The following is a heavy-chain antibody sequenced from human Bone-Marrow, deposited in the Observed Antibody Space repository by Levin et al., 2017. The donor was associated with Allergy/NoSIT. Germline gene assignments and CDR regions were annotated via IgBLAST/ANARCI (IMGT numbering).Heavy chain of an antibody. J-gene: IGHJ1*01. CDR1: GFTFSDYY. V-gene: IGHV3-11*01. CDR3: AREHAACTRTCLAQH. D-gene: IGHD2-8*01. Sequence: SGGSLRLSCAASGFTFSDYYMTWIRQTPGKGLEWVSSISGRGTTIYYTDSVKGRFTISRDNAKNSLYLEMNSLRAEDSALYFCAREHAACTRTCLAQHWGQGTLVTVSS. CDR2: ISGRGTTI.